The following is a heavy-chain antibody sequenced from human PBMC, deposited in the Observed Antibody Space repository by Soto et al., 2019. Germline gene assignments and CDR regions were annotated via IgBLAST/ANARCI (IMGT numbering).Heavy chain of an antibody. CDR3: ARFLSGYDPFDY. V-gene: IGHV1-69*06. CDR1: GGTFSSYA. Sequence: SVKVSCKASGGTFSSYAISWVRQAPGQGLEWMGGIIPIFGTANYAQKFQGRVTITADKSTSTAYMELSSLRSEDTAVYYCARFLSGYDPFDYWGQGTLVTVSS. J-gene: IGHJ4*02. CDR2: IIPIFGTA. D-gene: IGHD5-12*01.